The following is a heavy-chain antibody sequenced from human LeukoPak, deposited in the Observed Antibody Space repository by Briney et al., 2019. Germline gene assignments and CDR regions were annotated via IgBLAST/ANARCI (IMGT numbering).Heavy chain of an antibody. J-gene: IGHJ3*02. V-gene: IGHV3-21*01. CDR1: LFIFSSYR. Sequence: PGGALRLSRASCLFIFSSYRMNWVRQAPGKGLEGVSSISSSSRYIYYADSVKGRFTISRDNAKNSLYLQMNSLRAEDTAVYYCASGSEAPSYGSGSYPDAFDIWGQGTMVTVSS. CDR3: ASGSEAPSYGSGSYPDAFDI. D-gene: IGHD3-10*01. CDR2: ISSSSRYI.